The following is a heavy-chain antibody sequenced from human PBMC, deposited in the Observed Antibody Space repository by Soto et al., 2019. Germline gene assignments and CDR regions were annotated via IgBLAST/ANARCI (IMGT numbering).Heavy chain of an antibody. V-gene: IGHV1-69*13. J-gene: IGHJ6*02. CDR3: ARDRGIAAAGPPPYYYYGMDV. D-gene: IGHD6-13*01. Sequence: KNRGASVKVSCKASGGTLSSYAISWVRQAPGQGLEWMGGIIPTFGTANYAQKFQGRVTITADESTSTAYMELSSLRSEDTAVYYCARDRGIAAAGPPPYYYYGMDVWGQGTTVTVSS. CDR2: IIPTFGTA. CDR1: GGTLSSYA.